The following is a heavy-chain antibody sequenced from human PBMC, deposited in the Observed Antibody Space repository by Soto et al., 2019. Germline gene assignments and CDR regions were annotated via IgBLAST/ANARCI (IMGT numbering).Heavy chain of an antibody. CDR3: ARLYYYYALDV. CDR1: GGSISGSSYY. J-gene: IGHJ6*02. V-gene: IGHV4-39*01. Sequence: SETLSLTCTVSGGSISGSSYYWVWIRQPPGKGLEWIGTVYYSGDIYYNPSLKSRVTISVDTSKSQFSLKLSSVTAANTAVFYCARLYYYYALDVWGQGTTVTVSS. CDR2: VYYSGDI.